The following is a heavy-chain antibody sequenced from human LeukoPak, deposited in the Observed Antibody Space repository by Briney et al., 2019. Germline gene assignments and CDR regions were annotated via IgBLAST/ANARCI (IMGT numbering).Heavy chain of an antibody. CDR3: ARTEWELRI. J-gene: IGHJ4*02. CDR2: IIPILGIA. D-gene: IGHD1-26*01. V-gene: IGHV1-69*04. Sequence: SVKVSCKASGYTFTSYDINWVRQAPGQGLEWMGRIIPILGIANYAQKFQGRVTITADKSTSTAYMELSSLRSEDTAVYYCARTEWELRIWGQGTLVTVSS. CDR1: GYTFTSYD.